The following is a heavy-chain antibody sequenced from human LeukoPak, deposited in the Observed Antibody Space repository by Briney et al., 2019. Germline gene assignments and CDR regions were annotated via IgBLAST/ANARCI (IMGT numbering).Heavy chain of an antibody. V-gene: IGHV3-21*01. Sequence: GGSLRLSCAASGFTFSSYSINWVRQAPGKGLEWVSSIDSSSSYIYYADSVKGRFTISRDHAKNSLFLQMNSLRVEDTAVYYCARPGITGTMGYGAFDIWGQGTRVTVSS. CDR1: GFTFSSYS. CDR3: ARPGITGTMGYGAFDI. J-gene: IGHJ3*02. D-gene: IGHD1-7*01. CDR2: IDSSSSYI.